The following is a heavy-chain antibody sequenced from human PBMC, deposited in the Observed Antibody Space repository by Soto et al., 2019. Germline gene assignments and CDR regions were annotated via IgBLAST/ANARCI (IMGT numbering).Heavy chain of an antibody. D-gene: IGHD3-9*01. CDR1: DRSFSGYY. V-gene: IGHV4-34*01. Sequence: QVQLQQWGAGLLKPSETLSLTCAVYDRSFSGYYWSWIRQPPGKGLEWIGEVNHSGSANYNPSLKSRVILSVDTSKNQFSLKLRSVTGADTAVYYCARGRRSGYDILTGYLTREYYFDYWGQGTLVTVSS. CDR2: VNHSGSA. J-gene: IGHJ4*02. CDR3: ARGRRSGYDILTGYLTREYYFDY.